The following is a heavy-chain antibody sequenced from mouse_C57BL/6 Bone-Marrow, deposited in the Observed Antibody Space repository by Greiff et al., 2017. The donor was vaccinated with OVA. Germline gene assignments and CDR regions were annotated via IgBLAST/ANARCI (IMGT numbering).Heavy chain of an antibody. CDR2: ISNLAYSI. J-gene: IGHJ4*01. CDR3: ASLLRSDMDY. V-gene: IGHV5-15*01. D-gene: IGHD1-1*01. CDR1: GFTFSDYG. Sequence: EVHLVESGGGLVQPGGSLKLSCAASGFTFSDYGMAWVRQAPRKGPEWVAFISNLAYSIYYADTVTGRFTISRENAKNTLYLEMSSLRSEDTAMYYCASLLRSDMDYWGQGTSVTVSS.